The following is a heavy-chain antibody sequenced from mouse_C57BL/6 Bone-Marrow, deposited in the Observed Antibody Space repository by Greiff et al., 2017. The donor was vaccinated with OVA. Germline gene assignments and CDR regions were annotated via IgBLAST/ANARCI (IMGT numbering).Heavy chain of an antibody. D-gene: IGHD1-1*01. J-gene: IGHJ3*01. CDR2: INPDSSTI. V-gene: IGHV4-1*01. CDR1: GIDFSRYW. Sequence: EVKLLQSGGGLVQPGGSLKLSCAASGIDFSRYWMSWVRRAPGKGLEWIGEINPDSSTINYAPSLKDKFIISRDNAKNTLYLQMSKVRSEDTALYYCASYGSSCSWFADWGQGTLVTVSA. CDR3: ASYGSSCSWFAD.